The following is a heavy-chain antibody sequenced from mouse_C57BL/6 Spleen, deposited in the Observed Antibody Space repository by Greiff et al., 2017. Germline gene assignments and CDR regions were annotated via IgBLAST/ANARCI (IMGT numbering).Heavy chain of an antibody. V-gene: IGHV3-6*01. Sequence: EVKLMESGPGLVKPSQSLSLTCSVTGYSITSGYYWNWIRQFPGNKLEWMGYISYDGSNNYNPSLKNRISITRDTSKNQFFRKLHSVTTADTATYYCARDGNSPAMDYWGQGTSVTVSS. J-gene: IGHJ4*01. CDR2: ISYDGSN. D-gene: IGHD2-1*01. CDR3: ARDGNSPAMDY. CDR1: GYSITSGYY.